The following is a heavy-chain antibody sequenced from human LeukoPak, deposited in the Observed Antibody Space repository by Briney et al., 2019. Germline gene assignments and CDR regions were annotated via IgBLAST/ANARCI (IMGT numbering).Heavy chain of an antibody. J-gene: IGHJ6*02. CDR3: ASMTPGGYYYGMDV. CDR2: INHSGST. CDR1: GGSFSGYY. V-gene: IGHV4-34*01. D-gene: IGHD4-11*01. Sequence: SETLSLTCAVYGGSFSGYYWSWIRQPPGKGLEWIGEINHSGSTNYNPSLKSRVTISVDTSKNQFSLKLSSVTTADTAVYYCASMTPGGYYYGMDVWGQGTTVTVSS.